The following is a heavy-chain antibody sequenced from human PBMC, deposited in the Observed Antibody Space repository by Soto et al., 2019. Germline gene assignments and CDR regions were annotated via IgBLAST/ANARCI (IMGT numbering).Heavy chain of an antibody. CDR1: GFTFSSYA. CDR3: AKGPLKEYSRGGSYFDY. CDR2: ISGSGGST. J-gene: IGHJ4*02. V-gene: IGHV3-23*01. Sequence: GGSLRLSCAASGFTFSSYAMSWVRQAPGKGLEWVSAISGSGGSTYYADSVKGRFTVSRDNSKNTLYLQMNSLRAEDTAVYYCAKGPLKEYSRGGSYFDYWGKGTLVTVS. D-gene: IGHD6-19*01.